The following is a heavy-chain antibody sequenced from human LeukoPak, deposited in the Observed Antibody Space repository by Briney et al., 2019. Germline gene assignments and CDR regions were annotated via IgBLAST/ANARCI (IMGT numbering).Heavy chain of an antibody. Sequence: GGPLRLSCTASGFTFGDYAMSWFRQAPGKGLEWVGFIRSKAYGGTTEYAASVKGRFTISRDDSKSIAYLQMNSLKTEDTAVYYCTRGYCSSTSCRWGQGTLVTVSS. CDR1: GFTFGDYA. CDR3: TRGYCSSTSCR. J-gene: IGHJ4*02. D-gene: IGHD2-2*01. V-gene: IGHV3-49*03. CDR2: IRSKAYGGTT.